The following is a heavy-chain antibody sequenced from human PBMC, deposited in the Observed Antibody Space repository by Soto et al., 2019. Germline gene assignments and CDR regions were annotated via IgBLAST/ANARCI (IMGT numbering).Heavy chain of an antibody. CDR3: ARGGGVYYFDY. J-gene: IGHJ4*02. V-gene: IGHV4-30-2*01. D-gene: IGHD2-8*02. CDR2: IYHSGST. Sequence: SETLSLTCAVSGGSISSGGYSWSWIRQPPGKGLEWIGYIYHSGSTYYNPSLKSRVTISVDRSKNQFSLKLSSVTAADTAVDYCARGGGVYYFDYWGQGTLVTVSS. CDR1: GGSISSGGYS.